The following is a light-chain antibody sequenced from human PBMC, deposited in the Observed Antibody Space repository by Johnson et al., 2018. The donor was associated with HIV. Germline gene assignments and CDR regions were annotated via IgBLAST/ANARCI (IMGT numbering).Light chain of an antibody. V-gene: IGLV1-51*02. J-gene: IGLJ1*01. Sequence: QSVLTQPPSVSAASGQRVNISCSGHSSNIENYFVSWYQRLPGAAPRLLIYEDYKRPSGIPDRFSGSKSGASATLGITGLQPGDEADYYCGIWDASLSPLYVFGTGTTITVL. CDR3: GIWDASLSPLYV. CDR1: SSNIENYF. CDR2: EDY.